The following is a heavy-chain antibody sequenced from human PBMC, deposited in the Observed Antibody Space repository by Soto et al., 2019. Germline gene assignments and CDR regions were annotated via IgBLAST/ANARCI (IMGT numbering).Heavy chain of an antibody. CDR3: TPDSYFTSIIVRFDY. V-gene: IGHV3-15*07. CDR1: GFTFSNAW. CDR2: VKSKNGGGTT. Sequence: GGSLRLSCAASGFTFSNAWINWVRQAPGKGLEWVGRVKSKNGGGTTDFAAPVKGRFAISRDDSKNMVYLEMNSVQTEDTAIYYCTPDSYFTSIIVRFDYWGHGSLVTVSS. J-gene: IGHJ4*01. D-gene: IGHD3-22*01.